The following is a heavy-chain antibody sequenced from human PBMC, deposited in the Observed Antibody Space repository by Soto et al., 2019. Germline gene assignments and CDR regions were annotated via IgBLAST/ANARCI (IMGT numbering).Heavy chain of an antibody. Sequence: PGGSLGLCLLSSGFTVSVYVMYVMVQAPGKGLEWVSSISSSSSYIYYADSVKGRFTISRDNAKNSLYLQMNSLRAEDTAVYYCARHPVVMGAHYYYYGMDVWGQGTTVTVSS. CDR2: ISSSSSYI. CDR1: GFTVSVYV. CDR3: ARHPVVMGAHYYYYGMDV. D-gene: IGHD1-26*01. J-gene: IGHJ6*02. V-gene: IGHV3-21*01.